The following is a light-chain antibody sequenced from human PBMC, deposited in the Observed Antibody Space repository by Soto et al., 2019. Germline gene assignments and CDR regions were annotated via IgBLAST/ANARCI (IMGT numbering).Light chain of an antibody. V-gene: IGLV1-40*01. J-gene: IGLJ2*01. Sequence: QSVLTQPASVSGAPGQRVTISCTGSSSNIGAGYDVHWYQQLPGTAPKLLIYGNSNRPSGVPDRFSGSKSGTSASLPITGVQAEDEADDYCQSYDSSLSGVVFGGGTKLTVL. CDR3: QSYDSSLSGVV. CDR1: SSNIGAGYD. CDR2: GNS.